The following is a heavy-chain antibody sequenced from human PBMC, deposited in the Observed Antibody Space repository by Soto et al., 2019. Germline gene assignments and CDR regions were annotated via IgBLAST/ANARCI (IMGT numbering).Heavy chain of an antibody. V-gene: IGHV3-23*01. J-gene: IGHJ3*02. CDR2: ISGSGGST. Sequence: GGSLRLSCAASGFTFSSYAMSWVRQAPGKGLEWVSAISGSGGSTYYADSVKGRFTISRDNAKNSLYLQMNSLRAEDTAVYYCARAPTVYSFRAFDIWGQGTMVTVSS. D-gene: IGHD2-8*01. CDR1: GFTFSSYA. CDR3: ARAPTVYSFRAFDI.